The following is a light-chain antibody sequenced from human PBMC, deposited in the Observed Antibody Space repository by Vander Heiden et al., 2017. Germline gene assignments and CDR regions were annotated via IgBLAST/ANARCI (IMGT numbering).Light chain of an antibody. CDR1: SSNIGAGYD. Sequence: QSVLTQPPSVSGRPGQRVTITCTGSSSNIGAGYDVHWYQQLPGTAPKMVILFNGNRPSGVPDRFTCATFGTSASLATNGLQAEDDADEYCYYYGDSLRGSMVFGGGTKLTVL. CDR3: YYYGDSLRGSMV. CDR2: FNG. V-gene: IGLV1-40*01. J-gene: IGLJ2*01.